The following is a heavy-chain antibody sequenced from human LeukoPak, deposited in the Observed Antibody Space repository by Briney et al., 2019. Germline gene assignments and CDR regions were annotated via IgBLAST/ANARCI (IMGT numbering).Heavy chain of an antibody. CDR3: ARDRGGWYDWFDP. D-gene: IGHD6-19*01. CDR1: GFTFSSYS. V-gene: IGHV3-48*01. J-gene: IGHJ5*02. CDR2: ISSSSSTI. Sequence: GGSLRPSCAASGFTFSSYSMNWVRQAPGKGLEWVSYISSSSSTIYYADSVKGRFTIPRDNAKNSLYLQMNSLRAEDTAVYYCARDRGGWYDWFDPWGQGTLVTVSS.